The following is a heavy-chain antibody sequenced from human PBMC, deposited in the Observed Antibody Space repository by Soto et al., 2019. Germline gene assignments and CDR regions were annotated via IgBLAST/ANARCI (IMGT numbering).Heavy chain of an antibody. V-gene: IGHV1-18*01. CDR2: ISAYNGNT. J-gene: IGHJ6*02. CDR1: GYTFTSYG. CDR3: ATVTYYYYGMDV. Sequence: QVELVQSGTEVKKPGASVKVSCKASGYTFTSYGISWVRQAPGQGLEWMGWISAYNGNTNYAQKLQGRVTMTPDTSTSTAYMELRSLRSDVTAVYYCATVTYYYYGMDVWGQGTTVTVSS.